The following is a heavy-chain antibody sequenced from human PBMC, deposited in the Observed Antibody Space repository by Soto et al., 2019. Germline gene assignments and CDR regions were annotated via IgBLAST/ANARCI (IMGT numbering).Heavy chain of an antibody. J-gene: IGHJ6*02. CDR2: IIPIFGTA. CDR3: ARGRYYYDSSGYYAPRFYYYGMDV. D-gene: IGHD3-22*01. Sequence: QVQLVQSGAEVKKPGSSVKVSCKASGGTFSSYAISWVRQAPGQGLEWMGGIIPIFGTANYAQKFQGRVTFTADESTSKAYMELSSLRSEDTAVYYCARGRYYYDSSGYYAPRFYYYGMDVWGQGTTVTVSS. CDR1: GGTFSSYA. V-gene: IGHV1-69*12.